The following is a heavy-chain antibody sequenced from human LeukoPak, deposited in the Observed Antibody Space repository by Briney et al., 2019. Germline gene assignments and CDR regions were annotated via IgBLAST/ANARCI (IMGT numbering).Heavy chain of an antibody. CDR2: IGTTGDT. J-gene: IGHJ5*02. CDR1: GFTFSNYD. D-gene: IGHD3-9*01. CDR3: ARGDILTDYSFDP. Sequence: GRSLRLSCAASGFTFSNYDMDWVRLATGKCMEWVSGIGTTGDTYYPASVKGRFTISRENAKNSLYLQMNSLRAGDTAVYYCARGDILTDYSFDPWGQGTLVIVSS. V-gene: IGHV3-13*04.